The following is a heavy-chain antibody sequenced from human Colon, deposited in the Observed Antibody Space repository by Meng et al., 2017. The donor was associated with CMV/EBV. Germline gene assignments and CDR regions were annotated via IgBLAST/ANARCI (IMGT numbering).Heavy chain of an antibody. J-gene: IGHJ4*02. D-gene: IGHD5-12*01. CDR1: GFSFTTDKAG. CDR2: IYWDDDT. V-gene: IGHV2-5*02. Sequence: QTTLKASGPTLVKPTQTLPLTCTFSGFSFTTDKAGVGWIRHPPGKALEWLALIYWDDDTRYSPSLKTRLTITRDTSKNQVILTMTNMDPADTATYYCVHRSYSGQDDYWGQGALVTVSS. CDR3: VHRSYSGQDDY.